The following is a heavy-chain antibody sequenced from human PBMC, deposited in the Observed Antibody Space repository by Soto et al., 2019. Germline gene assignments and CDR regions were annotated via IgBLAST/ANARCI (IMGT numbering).Heavy chain of an antibody. J-gene: IGHJ4*02. CDR2: IDPADSST. Sequence: PGESPKSSCKGSGYIVTSYYIGWVLQMPGKGLEWMGRIDPADSSTNYSPSFQGHVAISADKSIRTAYLQWSSLKASDTAMYYCARQIYDSDTGPNFQYYFDSWGQGTPVTVSS. CDR1: GYIVTSYY. CDR3: ARQIYDSDTGPNFQYYFDS. V-gene: IGHV5-10-1*01. D-gene: IGHD3-22*01.